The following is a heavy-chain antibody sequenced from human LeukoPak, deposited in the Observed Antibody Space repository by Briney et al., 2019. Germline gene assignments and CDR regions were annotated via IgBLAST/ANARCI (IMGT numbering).Heavy chain of an antibody. CDR1: GGSFSGYY. J-gene: IGHJ4*02. Sequence: SETLSLTCAVYGGSFSGYYWSWIRQPPGKGLEWIGEINHSGSTNYNLSLKSRVTISVDTSKNQFSLKLSSVTAADTAVYYCARALGYCSSTSCPPPYYFDYWGQGTLVTVSS. CDR2: INHSGST. CDR3: ARALGYCSSTSCPPPYYFDY. D-gene: IGHD2-2*01. V-gene: IGHV4-34*01.